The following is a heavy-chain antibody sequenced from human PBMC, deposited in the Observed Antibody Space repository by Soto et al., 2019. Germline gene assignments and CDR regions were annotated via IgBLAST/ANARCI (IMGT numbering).Heavy chain of an antibody. CDR1: GCTFSIYA. Sequence: GGSRRVSCSASGCTFSIYAMHWVRQAPGKGLEYVSSISTNGGSTQYADSVKGRFTISRDNSKNTQYLQMSSLRADDTALYYCVTGEYYYDSSGYYPFDYWGQGT. CDR3: VTGEYYYDSSGYYPFDY. CDR2: ISTNGGST. V-gene: IGHV3-64D*06. J-gene: IGHJ4*02. D-gene: IGHD3-22*01.